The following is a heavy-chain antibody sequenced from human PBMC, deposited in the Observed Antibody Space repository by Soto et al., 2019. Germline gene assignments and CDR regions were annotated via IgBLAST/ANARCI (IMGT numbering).Heavy chain of an antibody. J-gene: IGHJ2*01. Sequence: VGSLRPSCAASGFIFSAYNIDWVRQAPGKGLEWVSSISGSSTDVYYADSVKGRFTISRDNAKNSLYLQMNGLRAEDTAVYYCARGYYSYDGYWYFDLWGRGTLVTVSS. V-gene: IGHV3-21*01. CDR3: ARGYYSYDGYWYFDL. D-gene: IGHD5-18*01. CDR2: ISGSSTDV. CDR1: GFIFSAYN.